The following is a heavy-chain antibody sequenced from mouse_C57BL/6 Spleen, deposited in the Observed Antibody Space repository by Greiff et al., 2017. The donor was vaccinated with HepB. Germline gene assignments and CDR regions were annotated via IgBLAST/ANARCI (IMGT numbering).Heavy chain of an antibody. J-gene: IGHJ3*01. CDR1: GYTFTSYD. Sequence: QVQLQQSGPELVKPGASVKLSCKASGYTFTSYDINWVKQRCEQGLEWIGWMYHRDGSTKYNEKFKGKATLTVDTSTSTAYVELHRLTSEDSAIYICASGGYGSWVFAYWGQGTLVTVSA. D-gene: IGHD1-1*01. CDR3: ASGGYGSWVFAY. V-gene: IGHV1-85*01. CDR2: MYHRDGST.